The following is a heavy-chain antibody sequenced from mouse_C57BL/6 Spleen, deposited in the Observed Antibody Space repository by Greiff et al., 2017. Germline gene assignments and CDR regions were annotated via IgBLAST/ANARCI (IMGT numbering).Heavy chain of an antibody. CDR3: ARSYYSGSSPYYFDY. CDR2: IDPSDSYT. V-gene: IGHV1-59*01. CDR1: GYTFTSYW. Sequence: QVQLKQPGAELVRPGTSVKLSCKASGYTFTSYWMHWVKQRPGQGLEWIGLIDPSDSYTNYNQKFKGKATLTVDKSSSTAYMQLSSLTSVDSAVYYCARSYYSGSSPYYFDYWGQGTTLTVSS. D-gene: IGHD1-1*01. J-gene: IGHJ2*01.